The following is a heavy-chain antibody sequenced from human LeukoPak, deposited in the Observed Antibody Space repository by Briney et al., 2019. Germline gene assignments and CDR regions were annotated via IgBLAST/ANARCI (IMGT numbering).Heavy chain of an antibody. CDR1: GFTFSSYG. J-gene: IGHJ6*02. D-gene: IGHD2-2*01. CDR3: AKTSLCSSTSCRYYGMDV. V-gene: IGHV3-30*18. Sequence: PGGSLRLSCAASGFTFSSYGMHWVRQAPDKGLEWVAVISYDGSNKYYADSVKGRFTISRDNSKNTLYLQMNSLRAEDTAVYYCAKTSLCSSTSCRYYGMDVWGQGTTVTVSS. CDR2: ISYDGSNK.